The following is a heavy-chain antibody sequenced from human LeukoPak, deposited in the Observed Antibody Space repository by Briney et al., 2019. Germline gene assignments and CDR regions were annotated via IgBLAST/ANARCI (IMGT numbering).Heavy chain of an antibody. CDR3: ARDSSTVTTWFDY. D-gene: IGHD4-17*01. J-gene: IGHJ4*02. CDR1: GFTFSSYG. Sequence: GGSLRLSCAASGFTFSSYGMHWVRQAPGKGLEWVAVISYDGSKKYYADTVKGRLTISRDNSKNTLYLQINSLGAEDTAVYHCARDSSTVTTWFDYWGQGSLVTVSS. V-gene: IGHV3-30*03. CDR2: ISYDGSKK.